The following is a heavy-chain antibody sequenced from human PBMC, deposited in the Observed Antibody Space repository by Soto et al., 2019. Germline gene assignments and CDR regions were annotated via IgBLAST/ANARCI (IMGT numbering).Heavy chain of an antibody. CDR2: ISGSGGST. V-gene: IGHV3-23*01. D-gene: IGHD3-10*01. J-gene: IGHJ4*02. CDR3: AKASGWFGELDY. Sequence: EVPLLESGGGLVQPGGSLRLSCAASGFTFSSYAMSWVRQAPGKGLEWVSAISGSGGSTYYADSVKGRFTISRDNSKNTLYLQMISLRAEDTAVYYCAKASGWFGELDYWGQGTLVTVSS. CDR1: GFTFSSYA.